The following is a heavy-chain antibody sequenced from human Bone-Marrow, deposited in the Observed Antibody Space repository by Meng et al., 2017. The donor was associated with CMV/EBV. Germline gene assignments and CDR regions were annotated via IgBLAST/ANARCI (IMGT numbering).Heavy chain of an antibody. D-gene: IGHD5-12*01. J-gene: IGHJ4*02. CDR1: GGSISSYY. CDR3: ASSGYSGYDWYFDY. V-gene: IGHV4-59*01. Sequence: SETLSLTCTVSGGSISSYYWSWIRQPPGKGLEWIGYIYYSGSTNYNPSLKSRVPISVDTSKNQFSLKLSSVTAADTAVYYCASSGYSGYDWYFDYWGQGTLVTVSS. CDR2: IYYSGST.